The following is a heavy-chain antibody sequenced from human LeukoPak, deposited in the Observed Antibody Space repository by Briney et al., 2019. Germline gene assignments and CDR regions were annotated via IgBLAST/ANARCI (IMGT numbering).Heavy chain of an antibody. J-gene: IGHJ4*02. CDR3: AKDIIGAIAARHFDY. V-gene: IGHV3-9*01. Sequence: LSLTCAVSGGSISSGGYSWSWIRQPPGKGLEWVSGISWNSGSIGYADSVKGRFTISRDNAKNSLYLQMNSLRAEDTALYYCAKDIIGAIAARHFDYWGQGTLVTVSS. CDR2: ISWNSGSI. D-gene: IGHD6-6*01. CDR1: GGSISSGGYS.